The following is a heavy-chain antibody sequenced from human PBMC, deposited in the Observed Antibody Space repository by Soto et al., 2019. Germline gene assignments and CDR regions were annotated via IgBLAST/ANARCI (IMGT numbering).Heavy chain of an antibody. D-gene: IGHD4-17*01. CDR2: FSGSGDDT. Sequence: EVQLSESGGGLVQPGGSLRLSCAATGFTLRTNGMRWVRQAPGKGLEWVSAFSGSGDDTWYAASMKGRFTISRDNSKNTLYLQMSSLRTEDTALYYCAGHGGYSYLGQGTLVTVSS. CDR1: GFTLRTNG. V-gene: IGHV3-23*01. J-gene: IGHJ4*02. CDR3: AGHGGYSY.